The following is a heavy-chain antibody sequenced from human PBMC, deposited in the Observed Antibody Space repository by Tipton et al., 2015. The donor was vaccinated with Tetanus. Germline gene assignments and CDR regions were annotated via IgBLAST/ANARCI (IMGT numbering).Heavy chain of an antibody. D-gene: IGHD2-21*01. CDR1: GGSISSFY. CDR2: IYQNGDA. J-gene: IGHJ6*02. Sequence: TLSLTCTVSGGSISSFYWYWIRQPPGKGLEWIAYIYQNGDANYNPSLQSRVTISVDTSKNQFSLQLAFVTAADTAIYYCARERIEAFYYHGLDVWGPGTTVTFSS. V-gene: IGHV4-59*01. CDR3: ARERIEAFYYHGLDV.